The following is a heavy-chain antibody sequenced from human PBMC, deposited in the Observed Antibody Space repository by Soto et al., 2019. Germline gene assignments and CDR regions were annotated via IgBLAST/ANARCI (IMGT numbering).Heavy chain of an antibody. V-gene: IGHV4-34*01. Sequence: QVQLQQWGAGLLTPSGTLSLTCGVYGGSFSGYYWSWIRQPPGKGLEWIGEVSHSGRVNANPSLKSRLTISVDTSKKQLSLKLISVTDADTAVYYCARVVSSGYRWCDPWGLGTPVIVSS. D-gene: IGHD3-22*01. CDR2: VSHSGRV. CDR1: GGSFSGYY. J-gene: IGHJ5*02. CDR3: ARVVSSGYRWCDP.